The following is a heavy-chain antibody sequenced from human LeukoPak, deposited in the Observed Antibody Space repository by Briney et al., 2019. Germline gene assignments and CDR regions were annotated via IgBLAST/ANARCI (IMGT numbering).Heavy chain of an antibody. Sequence: GASVTVSCKVSVYTLTEISLHWVRQAPGKGLEWMGGFDREDGETMYAQKFQGRVTMTEDTSTDTAFMELSSLRSEDTAVYYCATVGYSYGAFDYWGQGTLVIVSS. J-gene: IGHJ4*02. CDR2: FDREDGET. CDR3: ATVGYSYGAFDY. D-gene: IGHD5-18*01. CDR1: VYTLTEIS. V-gene: IGHV1-24*01.